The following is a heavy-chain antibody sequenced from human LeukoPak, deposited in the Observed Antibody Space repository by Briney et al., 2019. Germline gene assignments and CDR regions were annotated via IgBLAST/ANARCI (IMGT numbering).Heavy chain of an antibody. Sequence: QPGGSLRLSCAASGFTFSSYGMHWVRQAPGKGLEWVAFIRYDGSNKYYADSVKGRFTISRDNSKNTLYLQMNSLRAEDTAVYYCAKDLIWGIRSFDYWGQGTLVTVSS. CDR1: GFTFSSYG. J-gene: IGHJ4*02. CDR3: AKDLIWGIRSFDY. V-gene: IGHV3-30*02. CDR2: IRYDGSNK. D-gene: IGHD7-27*01.